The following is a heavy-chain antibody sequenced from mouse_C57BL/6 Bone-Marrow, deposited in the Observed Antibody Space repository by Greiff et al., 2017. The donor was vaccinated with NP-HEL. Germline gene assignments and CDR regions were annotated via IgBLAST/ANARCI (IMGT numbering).Heavy chain of an antibody. CDR3: ARVRLIYCYGSGDDVDC. D-gene: IGHD1-1*01. V-gene: IGHV8-8*01. CDR1: GFSLSTFGMG. J-gene: IGHJ4*01. Sequence: QVTLKESGPGILQPSQTLSLTCSFSGFSLSTFGMGVGWIRQPSGKGLEWLAHIWWDDDKYYNPALKSRPTISNATSKNQVYLKSANVDTTDTDTYYCARVRLIYCYGSGDDVDCGGRGTSVTVSA. CDR2: IWWDDDK.